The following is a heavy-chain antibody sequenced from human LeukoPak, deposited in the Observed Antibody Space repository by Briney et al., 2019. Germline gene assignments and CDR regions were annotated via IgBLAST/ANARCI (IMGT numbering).Heavy chain of an antibody. Sequence: ASVKVSCKASGGTFSSYAISWVRQAPGQGLEWMGGIIPIFGTANYAQKFQGRVTITADESTSTACMELSSLRSEDTAVYYCARSEYNWNYGDAFDIWGQGTMVTVSS. CDR1: GGTFSSYA. J-gene: IGHJ3*02. CDR2: IIPIFGTA. CDR3: ARSEYNWNYGDAFDI. D-gene: IGHD1-7*01. V-gene: IGHV1-69*13.